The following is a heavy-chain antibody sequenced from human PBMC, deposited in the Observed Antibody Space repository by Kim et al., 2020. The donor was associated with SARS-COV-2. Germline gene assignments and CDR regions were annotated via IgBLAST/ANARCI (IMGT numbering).Heavy chain of an antibody. Sequence: SETLSLTCTVSGGSINNYYWSWIRQPAGKVLEWIGRIYSSGSTNYNPSLKSRVTMSVDTSKNQFSLKLSSVTAADTAVYYCASDQSDTAMVINYFDYWG. CDR2: IYSSGST. CDR3: ASDQSDTAMVINYFDY. J-gene: IGHJ4*01. D-gene: IGHD5-18*01. CDR1: GGSINNYY. V-gene: IGHV4-4*07.